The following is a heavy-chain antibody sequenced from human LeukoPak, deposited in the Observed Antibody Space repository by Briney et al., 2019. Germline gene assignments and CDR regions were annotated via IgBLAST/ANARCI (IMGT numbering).Heavy chain of an antibody. V-gene: IGHV3-23*01. J-gene: IGHJ3*02. CDR2: IVVSVGTK. CDR1: RFTLSSSA. Sequence: GGSLRHSCAPPRFTLSSSAMCWVSAAPGEGLGWGSAIVVSVGTKYSADSVKGDFTITRANSKNTLNLKMNTLGAENTAVYYGGEGGDGYNGFDAFDSWGQGTMVTVSS. D-gene: IGHD5-24*01. CDR3: GEGGDGYNGFDAFDS.